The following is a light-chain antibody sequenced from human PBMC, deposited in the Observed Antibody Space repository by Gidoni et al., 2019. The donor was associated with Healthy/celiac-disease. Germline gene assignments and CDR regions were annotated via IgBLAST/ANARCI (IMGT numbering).Light chain of an antibody. J-gene: IGKJ2*01. CDR3: QQYDNLPMYT. CDR1: QDITNY. CDR2: DAY. V-gene: IGKV1-33*01. Sequence: DIQMTQSPSSLSASVGDRVTITCQASQDITNYFNWYQQKPGKATKLLFYDAYNLETGVPSRFMGSGSGTDFTFASSSLQPEDIATYYCQQYDNLPMYTFGQGTKLEIK.